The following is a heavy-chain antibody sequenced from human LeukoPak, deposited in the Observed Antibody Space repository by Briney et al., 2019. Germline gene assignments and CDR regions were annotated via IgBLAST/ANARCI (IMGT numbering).Heavy chain of an antibody. CDR2: IYYSGRT. D-gene: IGHD6-19*01. Sequence: SETLSLTCTVSGGSISSYYWSWLRQPPGKGLEWIGYIYYSGRTNYNPSLKSRVTISVDTSKNQFSLKLSSVTAADTAVYYCARGIAVAGLDYWGQGTLVTVSS. J-gene: IGHJ4*02. V-gene: IGHV4-59*01. CDR3: ARGIAVAGLDY. CDR1: GGSISSYY.